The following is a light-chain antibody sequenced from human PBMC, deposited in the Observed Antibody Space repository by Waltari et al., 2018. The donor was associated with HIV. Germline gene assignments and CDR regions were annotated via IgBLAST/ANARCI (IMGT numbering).Light chain of an antibody. CDR2: RAS. J-gene: IGKJ1*01. Sequence: DIQMTQSPFTLSASVGDRVTITCRASQSISSWLAWYQQKPGNVPKLLIYRASTLESGVPSRFSGSGSGTEFTLTISSLQPDDFATYYCQQYDNYLRTFGQGTKVEIK. CDR3: QQYDNYLRT. V-gene: IGKV1-5*03. CDR1: QSISSW.